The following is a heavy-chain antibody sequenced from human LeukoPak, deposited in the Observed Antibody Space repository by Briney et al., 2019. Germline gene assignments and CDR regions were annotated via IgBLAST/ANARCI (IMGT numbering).Heavy chain of an antibody. CDR1: GFTTSSYW. V-gene: IGHV3-74*01. CDR3: ARDGYCSGWYRNYYGMDV. Sequence: AGGSLRLSCAAAGFTTSSYWMHWVRQAPGKGLVWVSRINSDGSSTSYADSVKGRFTISRDNAKNTLYLQMNSLRAEDTAVYYCARDGYCSGWYRNYYGMDVWGQGTTVTVSS. D-gene: IGHD6-19*01. CDR2: INSDGSST. J-gene: IGHJ6*02.